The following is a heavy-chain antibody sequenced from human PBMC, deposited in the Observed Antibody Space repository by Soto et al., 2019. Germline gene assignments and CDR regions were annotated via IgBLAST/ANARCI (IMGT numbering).Heavy chain of an antibody. CDR2: INPNSGST. CDR3: APAGTWHGLT. D-gene: IGHD3-22*01. Sequence: APGHGLEWVGCINPNSGSTNYAQTFQGRVTKTRDTSIHTASMDLSRLRFDDTAVYYCAPAGTWHGLTCGQAPLVTVSS. J-gene: IGHJ5*02. V-gene: IGHV1-2*02.